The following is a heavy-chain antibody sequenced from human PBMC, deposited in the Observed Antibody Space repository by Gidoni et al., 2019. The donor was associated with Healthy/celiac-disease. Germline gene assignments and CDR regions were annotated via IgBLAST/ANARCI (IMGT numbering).Heavy chain of an antibody. D-gene: IGHD6-13*01. CDR1: GFTFSSYW. CDR2: IKQDGSEK. J-gene: IGHJ3*02. Sequence: EVQLVESGGGLVQPGGSLRLSCAASGFTFSSYWMSWVRQAPGKGLGWVANIKQDGSEKYYVDSVKGRFTISRDNAKNSLYLQMNSLRAEDTAVYYCARDSSSSPNFRAFDIWGQGTMVTVSS. V-gene: IGHV3-7*03. CDR3: ARDSSSSPNFRAFDI.